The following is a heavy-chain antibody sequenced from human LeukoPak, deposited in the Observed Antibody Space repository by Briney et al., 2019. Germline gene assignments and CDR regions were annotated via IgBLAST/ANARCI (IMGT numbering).Heavy chain of an antibody. CDR2: ISPTGSTT. CDR1: GFSFSGHW. CDR3: ARGPNSNWSGLDF. J-gene: IGHJ4*02. D-gene: IGHD6-6*01. Sequence: GGSLRLSCTASGFSFSGHWMRWARQLPGKGLVWDSRISPTGSTTSYADSVKGRFTVSRDNAKNTLYLQVNNLRAEDTAVYYCARGPNSNWSGLDFWGQGTLLTVSS. V-gene: IGHV3-74*01.